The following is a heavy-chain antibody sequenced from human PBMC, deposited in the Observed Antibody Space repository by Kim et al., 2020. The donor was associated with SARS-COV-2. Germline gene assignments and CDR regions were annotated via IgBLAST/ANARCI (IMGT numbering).Heavy chain of an antibody. V-gene: IGHV4-34*01. CDR2: INHSGST. D-gene: IGHD6-19*01. CDR3: ARRLVPDY. CDR1: GGSFSGYY. Sequence: SETLSLTCAVYGGSFSGYYWSWIRQPPGKGLEWIGEINHSGSTNYNPSLESRVTISVDTSKNQFSLKLSSVTATDTAVYYCARRLVPDYWGQGTLVTVSS. J-gene: IGHJ4*02.